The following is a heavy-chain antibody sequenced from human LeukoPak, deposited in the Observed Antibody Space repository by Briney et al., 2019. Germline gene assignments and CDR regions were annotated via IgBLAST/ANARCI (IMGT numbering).Heavy chain of an antibody. CDR3: AREAPSLEDAFDI. CDR2: ISAYNGNT. D-gene: IGHD3-3*01. V-gene: IGHV1-18*01. J-gene: IGHJ3*02. Sequence: ASVKVSCKASGYTFTSYGLSWVRQAPGQGLEWMGLISAYNGNTNYAQKLQGRVTMTTDTSTSTAYMELRSLRSDDTAVYYCAREAPSLEDAFDIWGQGTMVTVSS. CDR1: GYTFTSYG.